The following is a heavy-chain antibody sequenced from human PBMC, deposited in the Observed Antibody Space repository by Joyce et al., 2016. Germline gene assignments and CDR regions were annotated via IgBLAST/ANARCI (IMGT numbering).Heavy chain of an antibody. CDR2: ISPVFGRT. J-gene: IGHJ5*02. CDR1: GGTFSTYS. V-gene: IGHV1-69*12. CDR3: ARGGGFGELAPVNFFHP. Sequence: QVQLVQSGAEVKKPGSSMKVSCKSGGTFSTYSFSWVRQAPGQGLEGMGGISPVFGRTHYAQKFEDRVTLTADESTRTIYIELSSLTSEDTAIYYCARGGGFGELAPVNFFHPWGQGTLVTVSS. D-gene: IGHD3-10*01.